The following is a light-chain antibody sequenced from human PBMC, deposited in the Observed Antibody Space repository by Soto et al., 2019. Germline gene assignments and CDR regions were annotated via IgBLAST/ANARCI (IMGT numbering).Light chain of an antibody. J-gene: IGKJ5*01. V-gene: IGKV3-20*01. CDR2: GAS. CDR1: QSVSSIY. CDR3: NQHGTSHT. Sequence: EILLTQAPGTLSLSPVQRPTLSCRASQSVSSIYLAWYQQRPGQAPRLLLYGASNRATGVPDRFSGGASGTDFTLTISRLEPEDSAVYYCNQHGTSHTFGQGTRLEIK.